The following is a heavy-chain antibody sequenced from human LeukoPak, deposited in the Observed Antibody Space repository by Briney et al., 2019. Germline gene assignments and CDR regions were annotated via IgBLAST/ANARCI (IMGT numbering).Heavy chain of an antibody. CDR3: ARDRDYYDSSGYSYNWFDP. Sequence: ASVKVSCKASGYTFTGYYMHWVRQAPGQGLEWMGWINPNSGGTNYAQKFQGRVTMTRDTSISTAYMELSSLRSDDTAVYYCARDRDYYDSSGYSYNWFDPWGQGTLVTVSS. J-gene: IGHJ5*02. V-gene: IGHV1-2*02. D-gene: IGHD3-22*01. CDR2: INPNSGGT. CDR1: GYTFTGYY.